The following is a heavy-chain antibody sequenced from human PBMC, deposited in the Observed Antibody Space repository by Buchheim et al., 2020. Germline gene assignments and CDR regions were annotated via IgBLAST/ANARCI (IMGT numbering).Heavy chain of an antibody. Sequence: QVQLQESGPGLVKPSETLSLTCTVSDGSISTYYWGWVRQPPGKGLEWIGYIHWTGSANYTPSPNTRVTLSIHTSKTQFSLRLGSVTAADTAVYYCTRTIALPQFGMDVWGQGTT. CDR3: TRTIALPQFGMDV. CDR1: DGSISTYY. CDR2: IHWTGSA. V-gene: IGHV4-59*12. J-gene: IGHJ6*02. D-gene: IGHD5-24*01.